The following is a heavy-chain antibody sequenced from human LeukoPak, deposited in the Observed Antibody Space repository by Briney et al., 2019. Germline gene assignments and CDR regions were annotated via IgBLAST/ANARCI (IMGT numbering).Heavy chain of an antibody. Sequence: QSGGSLRLSCAASGFTFSSYWMHWVRQAPGQGLVWVSRINSDGSTTTYADSVKGRFTISRDNSKNTLYLQMNSLRAEDTAVYYCAKGPTPFYYDSSGYLETDYWGQGTLVTVSS. V-gene: IGHV3-74*01. CDR3: AKGPTPFYYDSSGYLETDY. D-gene: IGHD3-22*01. J-gene: IGHJ4*02. CDR2: INSDGSTT. CDR1: GFTFSSYW.